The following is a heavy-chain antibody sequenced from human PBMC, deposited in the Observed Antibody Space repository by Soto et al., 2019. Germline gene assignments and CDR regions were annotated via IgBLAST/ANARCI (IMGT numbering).Heavy chain of an antibody. D-gene: IGHD3-22*01. J-gene: IGHJ4*02. Sequence: PSETLSLTCAVYGGSFSGYYWSWIRQPPGKGLEWIGEINHSGSTNYNPSLKSRVTISVDTSKNQFSLKLSSVTAADTAVYYCARGLPSDYYYDSSGYYSGFDYWGQGILVT. CDR2: INHSGST. V-gene: IGHV4-34*01. CDR3: ARGLPSDYYYDSSGYYSGFDY. CDR1: GGSFSGYY.